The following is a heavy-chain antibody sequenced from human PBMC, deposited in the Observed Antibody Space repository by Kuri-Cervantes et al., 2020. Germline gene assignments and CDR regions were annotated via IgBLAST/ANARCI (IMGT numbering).Heavy chain of an antibody. Sequence: GGSLRLSCAASGFTFSSYAMHWVRQAPGKGLEWVAVISYDGSNKYYADSVKGRFTISRDNARNSLYLQMTSLRTDDTAVYYCGVWATTVAGGQGTLVTVSS. CDR1: GFTFSSYA. J-gene: IGHJ4*02. V-gene: IGHV3-30-3*01. D-gene: IGHD6-19*01. CDR3: GVWATTVA. CDR2: ISYDGSNK.